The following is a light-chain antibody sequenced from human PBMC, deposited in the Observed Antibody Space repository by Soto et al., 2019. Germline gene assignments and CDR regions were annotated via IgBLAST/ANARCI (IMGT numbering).Light chain of an antibody. CDR3: QQLNSYPPT. J-gene: IGKJ2*01. CDR2: GAS. Sequence: DIQLTQSPSFLSAPVGDRVTITCRASQGISSYVAWYQQKPGKAPKLLIYGASTLQSGVPSRFSGSGTGTELTLTISSLQPEDFATYYCQQLNSYPPTFGQGTKLEIK. V-gene: IGKV1-9*01. CDR1: QGISSY.